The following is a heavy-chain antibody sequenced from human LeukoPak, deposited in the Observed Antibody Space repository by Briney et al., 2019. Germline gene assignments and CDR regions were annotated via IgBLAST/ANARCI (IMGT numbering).Heavy chain of an antibody. V-gene: IGHV1-2*06. CDR2: INPNSGGT. J-gene: IGHJ4*02. CDR3: ARDLPVYYYDSSGYLSDY. D-gene: IGHD3-22*01. Sequence: ASVKVSCKASGYTFTGYYMHWVRQAPGQGLEWIGRINPNSGGTNYAQKFQGRVTMTRDTSISTAYMELSRLRSDDTAVYYCARDLPVYYYDSSGYLSDYWGQGTLVTVSS. CDR1: GYTFTGYY.